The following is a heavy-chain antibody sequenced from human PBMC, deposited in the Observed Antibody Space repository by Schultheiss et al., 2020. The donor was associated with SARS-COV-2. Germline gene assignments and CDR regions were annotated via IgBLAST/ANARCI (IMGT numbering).Heavy chain of an antibody. J-gene: IGHJ4*02. CDR2: ISYDGSNK. V-gene: IGHV3-30*01. CDR3: ARVRYSYGYYFDY. D-gene: IGHD5-18*01. Sequence: GGSLRLSCAASGFTFSSYAMHWVRQAPGKGLEWVAVISYDGSNKYYADSVKDRFTISRDNSKNTLYLQMNSLRAEDTAVYYCARVRYSYGYYFDYWGQGTLVTVSS. CDR1: GFTFSSYA.